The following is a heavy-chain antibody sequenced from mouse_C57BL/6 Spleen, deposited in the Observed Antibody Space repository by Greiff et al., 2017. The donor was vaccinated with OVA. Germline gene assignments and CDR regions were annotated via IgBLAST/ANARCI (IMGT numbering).Heavy chain of an antibody. CDR3: ARMNSNYWYFDV. CDR2: IWSGGST. CDR1: GFSLTSYG. J-gene: IGHJ1*03. V-gene: IGHV2-2*01. Sequence: QVQLKESGPGLVQPSQSLSITCTVSGFSLTSYGVHWVRQSPGKGLEWLGVIWSGGSTDYNAAFISRLSISKDNSKSQVFFKMNSLQADDTAIYYCARMNSNYWYFDVWGTGTTVTVSS. D-gene: IGHD2-5*01.